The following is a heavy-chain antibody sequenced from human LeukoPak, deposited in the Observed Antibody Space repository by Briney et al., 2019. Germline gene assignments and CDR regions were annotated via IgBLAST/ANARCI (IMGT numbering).Heavy chain of an antibody. Sequence: PSETLSLTCAVYGGSFSGYYWSWIRQPPGKGLEWIGEINRSGSTNYNPSLKSRVTISVDTSKNQFSLKLSSVTAADTAVYYCARIRGTSRRYYYYYYMDVWGKGTTVTVSS. V-gene: IGHV4-34*01. D-gene: IGHD2-2*01. J-gene: IGHJ6*03. CDR3: ARIRGTSRRYYYYYYMDV. CDR1: GGSFSGYY. CDR2: INRSGST.